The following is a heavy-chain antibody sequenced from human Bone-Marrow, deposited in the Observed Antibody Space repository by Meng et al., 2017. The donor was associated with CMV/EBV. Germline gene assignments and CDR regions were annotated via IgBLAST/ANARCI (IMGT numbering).Heavy chain of an antibody. CDR1: GGSISSGDYY. CDR3: ASITIFGKYVDY. V-gene: IGHV4-30-4*08. Sequence: SETLSLTCTVSGGSISSGDYYWSWIRQPPGKGLEWIGYICYSGSTYYNPSLKSRVTISVDTSKNQFSLKLSSVIAADTAVYYCASITIFGKYVDYWGQGTLVTFSS. CDR2: ICYSGST. D-gene: IGHD3-3*01. J-gene: IGHJ4*02.